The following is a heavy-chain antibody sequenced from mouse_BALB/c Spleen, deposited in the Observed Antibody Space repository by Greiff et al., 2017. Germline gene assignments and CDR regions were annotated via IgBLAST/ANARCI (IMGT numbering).Heavy chain of an antibody. V-gene: IGHV5-6-2*01. D-gene: IGHD2-14*01. J-gene: IGHJ2*01. Sequence: DVKLVESGGGLVKLGGSLKLSCAASGFTFSSYYMSWVRQTPEKRLELVAAINSNGGSTYYPDTVKGRFTISRDNAKNTLYLQMSSLKSEDTALYYCARRRYDSFDYWGQGTTLTVSS. CDR2: INSNGGST. CDR1: GFTFSSYY. CDR3: ARRRYDSFDY.